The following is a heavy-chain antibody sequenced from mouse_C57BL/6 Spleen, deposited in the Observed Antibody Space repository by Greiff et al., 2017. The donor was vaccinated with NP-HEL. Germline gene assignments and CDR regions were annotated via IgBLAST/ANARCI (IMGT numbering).Heavy chain of an antibody. CDR1: GYSFTDYN. D-gene: IGHD1-1*01. CDR3: AISYYYGSSPWFAY. Sequence: VQLKESGPELVKPGASVKISCKASGYSFTDYNMNWVKQSNGKSLEWIGVINPNYGTTSYNQKFKGKATLTVDQSSSTAYMQLNSLTSEDSAVYYCAISYYYGSSPWFAYWGQGTLVTVSA. CDR2: INPNYGTT. V-gene: IGHV1-39*01. J-gene: IGHJ3*01.